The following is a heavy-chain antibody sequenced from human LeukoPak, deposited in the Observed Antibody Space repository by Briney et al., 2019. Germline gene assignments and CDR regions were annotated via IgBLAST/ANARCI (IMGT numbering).Heavy chain of an antibody. J-gene: IGHJ4*02. D-gene: IGHD6-19*01. Sequence: PGGSLRLSCAASGFTVSSNYMSWVRQAPGKGLEWVSVIYSGGSTYYADSVKGRFTISRDNAKNSLYLQMNSLRAEDTAVYYCARLQWLAGKDWGQGTLVTVSS. CDR1: GFTVSSNY. V-gene: IGHV3-66*04. CDR2: IYSGGST. CDR3: ARLQWLAGKD.